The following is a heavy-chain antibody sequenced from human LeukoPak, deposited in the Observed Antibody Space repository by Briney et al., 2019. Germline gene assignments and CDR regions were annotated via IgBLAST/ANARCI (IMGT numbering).Heavy chain of an antibody. Sequence: ASVKVSCKASGYTFTSYYMHWVRQAPGQGLEWMGIINPSGGSTSYAQKFQGRVTMTRDTSTSTVYMELSSLRSEDTAVYYCARALYYYYDSSGYDAFDIWGQGTLVTVSS. D-gene: IGHD3-22*01. CDR2: INPSGGST. CDR3: ARALYYYYDSSGYDAFDI. V-gene: IGHV1-46*01. J-gene: IGHJ3*02. CDR1: GYTFTSYY.